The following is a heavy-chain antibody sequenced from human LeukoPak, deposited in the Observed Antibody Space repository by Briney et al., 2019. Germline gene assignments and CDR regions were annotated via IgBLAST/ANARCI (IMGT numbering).Heavy chain of an antibody. J-gene: IGHJ6*03. CDR2: ISSNGGST. CDR3: ARVSGAPPNCGGDCYSGNYYYYYYMDV. V-gene: IGHV3-64*01. D-gene: IGHD2-21*01. Sequence: GGSLRLSCAASGFTFSSYAMHWVRQAPGKGLEYVSAISSNGGSTYYAKSVKGRFTISRDNSKNTLYLQMGSLRAEDMAVYYCARVSGAPPNCGGDCYSGNYYYYYYMDVWGKGTTVTVSS. CDR1: GFTFSSYA.